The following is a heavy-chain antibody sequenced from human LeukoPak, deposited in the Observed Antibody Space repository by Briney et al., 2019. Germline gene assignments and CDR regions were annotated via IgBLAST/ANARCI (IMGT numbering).Heavy chain of an antibody. CDR1: GYTFTDHY. J-gene: IGHJ2*01. CDR2: INPNSGDT. V-gene: IGHV1-2*04. CDR3: ARDRGFYYGSGSSRYWYFDF. D-gene: IGHD3-10*01. Sequence: ASVKVSCKASGYTFTDHYLHWVRQAPGQGLEWMGWINPNSGDTNYAQKFQGWVTMTRDTSITTAYMELNRLTSDHTAVYYCARDRGFYYGSGSSRYWYFDFWGSGTLVTVSS.